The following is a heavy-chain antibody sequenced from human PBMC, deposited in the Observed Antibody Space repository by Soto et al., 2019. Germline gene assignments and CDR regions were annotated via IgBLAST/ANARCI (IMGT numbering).Heavy chain of an antibody. CDR2: ITPIFGTA. D-gene: IGHD3-16*01. CDR1: GGTFSSYA. J-gene: IGHJ6*02. Sequence: SVKVSCKASGGTFSSYAISWVRQAPGQGLEWMGGITPIFGTANYAQKFQGRVTITADESTSTAYMELSSLRSEDTAVYYCARELGGGYYYYGMDVWGQGTTVTVYS. CDR3: ARELGGGYYYYGMDV. V-gene: IGHV1-69*13.